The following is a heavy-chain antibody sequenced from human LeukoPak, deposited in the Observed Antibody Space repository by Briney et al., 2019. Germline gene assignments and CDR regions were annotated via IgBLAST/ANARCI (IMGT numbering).Heavy chain of an antibody. Sequence: PSETLSLTCTVSGGSISSYYWSWIRQPPGKGLEWIGYIYYSGSTNYNPSLKSRVTISVDTSKNQFSLKLSSVTAADTAVYYCATGYSYGLEAYFDYWGQGTLVTVSS. J-gene: IGHJ4*02. CDR3: ATGYSYGLEAYFDY. D-gene: IGHD5-18*01. V-gene: IGHV4-59*01. CDR2: IYYSGST. CDR1: GGSISSYY.